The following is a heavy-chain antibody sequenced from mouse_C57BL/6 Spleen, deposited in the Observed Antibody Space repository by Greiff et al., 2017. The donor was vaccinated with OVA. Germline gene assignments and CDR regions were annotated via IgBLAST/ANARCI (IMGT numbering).Heavy chain of an antibody. CDR2: IRSKSNNYAT. J-gene: IGHJ4*01. Sequence: GGGLVQPKGSLKLSCAASGFSFNTYAMNWVRQAPGKGLEWVARIRSKSNNYATYYADSVKDRFTISRDDSESMLYLQMNNLKTEDTAMYYCVRQGTCMDYWGQGTSVTVSS. V-gene: IGHV10-1*01. CDR1: GFSFNTYA. D-gene: IGHD2-14*01. CDR3: VRQGTCMDY.